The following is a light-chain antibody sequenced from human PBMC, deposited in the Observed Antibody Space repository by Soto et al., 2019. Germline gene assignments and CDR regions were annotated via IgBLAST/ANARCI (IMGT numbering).Light chain of an antibody. Sequence: QSALTQPASVSGSPGQSITISCTGTSSDVGAYNYVSWYQQHPGKAPKLMIYGVSNRPSGIPNRFSGSKSGNTASLTISGLQAEDEEDYYCNSYTTTSTVVFGGGTKLTVL. CDR2: GVS. V-gene: IGLV2-14*01. CDR3: NSYTTTSTVV. J-gene: IGLJ3*02. CDR1: SSDVGAYNY.